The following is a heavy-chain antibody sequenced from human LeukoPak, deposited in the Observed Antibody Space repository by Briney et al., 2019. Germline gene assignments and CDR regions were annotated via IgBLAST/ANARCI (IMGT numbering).Heavy chain of an antibody. CDR2: ISGSGGST. D-gene: IGHD2-2*01. J-gene: IGHJ4*02. Sequence: PGGSLRLSCAASGSTFSSYAMSWVRQAPGKGLEWVSAISGSGGSTYYADSVKGRFTISRDNSKNTLYLQMNSLRAEDTAVYYCAKDGYIVVVPAATGLDYWGQGTLVTVSS. CDR1: GSTFSSYA. V-gene: IGHV3-23*01. CDR3: AKDGYIVVVPAATGLDY.